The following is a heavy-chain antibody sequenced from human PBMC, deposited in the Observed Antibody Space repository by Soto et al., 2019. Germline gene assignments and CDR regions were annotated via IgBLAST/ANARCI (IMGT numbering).Heavy chain of an antibody. CDR1: GFTFSGSA. Sequence: EVQLVESGGGLVQPGGSLRLSCAASGFTFSGSAMHGVRQASGKGLEWVGRIRSKANSYATAYAASVKGRFTISRDDSKNTAYLQMNSLKTEDTAVYYCTMTTVTTWGYWGQGTLVTVSS. J-gene: IGHJ4*02. V-gene: IGHV3-73*01. D-gene: IGHD4-17*01. CDR2: IRSKANSYAT. CDR3: TMTTVTTWGY.